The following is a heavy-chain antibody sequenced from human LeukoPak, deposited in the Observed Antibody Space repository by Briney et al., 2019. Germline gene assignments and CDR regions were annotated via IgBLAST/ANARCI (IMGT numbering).Heavy chain of an antibody. D-gene: IGHD7-27*01. J-gene: IGHJ3*02. Sequence: ASVKVSCKASGYTFTSYDINWVRQAPGQGLEWMGWINTDTGNPTYVQGFTGRFVFSLDTSVSTAYLQISSLKAEDTAVYYCARGSGPNAFDIWGQGTMVTVS. CDR3: ARGSGPNAFDI. CDR1: GYTFTSYD. V-gene: IGHV7-4-1*02. CDR2: INTDTGNP.